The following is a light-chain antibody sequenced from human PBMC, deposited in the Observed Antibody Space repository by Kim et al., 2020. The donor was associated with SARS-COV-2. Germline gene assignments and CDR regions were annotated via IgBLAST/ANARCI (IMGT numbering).Light chain of an antibody. CDR1: SSDVGRYNH. CDR3: NSYAANNNWV. Sequence: QSGPSSCTGTSSDVGRYNHVSWYHQHPGKAPKLMIYEVTRRPSGVPDRFSGSKSGNTASLTVSGLQAEDEADYYCNSYAANNNWVFGGGTQLTVL. J-gene: IGLJ3*02. V-gene: IGLV2-8*01. CDR2: EVT.